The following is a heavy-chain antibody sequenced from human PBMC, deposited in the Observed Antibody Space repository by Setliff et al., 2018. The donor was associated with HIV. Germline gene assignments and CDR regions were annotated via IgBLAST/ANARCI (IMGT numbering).Heavy chain of an antibody. Sequence: SETLSLTCAVSGGSLSGYYWSWVRQAPGKGLEWIGEISYSGSTNYIPSLKSRVTISLDTSKNQFFLKLSSVTAPDTAIYYCARQTWEYYDTLTGYYRSPKNFDSWGQGTLVTVSS. CDR1: GGSLSGYY. V-gene: IGHV4-34*01. D-gene: IGHD3-9*01. CDR3: ARQTWEYYDTLTGYYRSPKNFDS. CDR2: ISYSGST. J-gene: IGHJ4*02.